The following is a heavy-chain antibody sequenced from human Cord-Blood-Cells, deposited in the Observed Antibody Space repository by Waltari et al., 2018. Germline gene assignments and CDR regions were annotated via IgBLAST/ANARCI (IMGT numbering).Heavy chain of an antibody. D-gene: IGHD3-9*01. CDR3: ARVGPSYYDILTGYYDY. CDR1: GYTFTSYY. Sequence: QVQLVQSGAEVKKPGASVKVSCKASGYTFTSYYMHWVRQAPGQGLEWMGIINPNGGSTSYAQKCQGRVTMTRDTSTSTVYMELSSLRSEDTAVYYCARVGPSYYDILTGYYDYWGQGTLVTVSS. V-gene: IGHV1-46*01. CDR2: INPNGGST. J-gene: IGHJ4*02.